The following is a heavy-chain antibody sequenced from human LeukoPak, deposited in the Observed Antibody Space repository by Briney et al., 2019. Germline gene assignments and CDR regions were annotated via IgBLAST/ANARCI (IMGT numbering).Heavy chain of an antibody. CDR3: AKAVVAAPTGYYDSSGPLDY. V-gene: IGHV3-30*04. Sequence: GGSLRLSCAASGFTFSSYAMHWVRQAPGKGLEWVAVISYDGSNKYYADSVKGRFTISRDNSKNTLYLQMNSLRAEDTAVYYCAKAVVAAPTGYYDSSGPLDYWGQGTLVTVSS. CDR2: ISYDGSNK. CDR1: GFTFSSYA. D-gene: IGHD3-22*01. J-gene: IGHJ4*02.